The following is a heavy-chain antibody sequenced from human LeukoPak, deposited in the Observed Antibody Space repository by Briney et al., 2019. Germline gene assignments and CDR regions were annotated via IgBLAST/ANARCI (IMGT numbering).Heavy chain of an antibody. CDR1: GFTFSSYG. Sequence: GRSLRLSCAASGFTFSSYGMHWVRQAPGKGLEWVAVIWYDGSNKYYADSVKGRFTISRDNSKNTLYLQMNSLRAEHTAVYYCARDSTGGVCHFDYWGQGALVTVSS. V-gene: IGHV3-33*01. J-gene: IGHJ4*02. CDR2: IWYDGSNK. D-gene: IGHD2-8*02. CDR3: ARDSTGGVCHFDY.